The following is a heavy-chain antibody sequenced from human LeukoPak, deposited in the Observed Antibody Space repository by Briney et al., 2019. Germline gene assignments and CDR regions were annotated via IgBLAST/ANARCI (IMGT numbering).Heavy chain of an antibody. CDR1: GGSFSGYY. CDR3: ARGLRFLEWFN. V-gene: IGHV4-34*01. CDR2: INHSGST. J-gene: IGHJ4*02. D-gene: IGHD3-3*01. Sequence: QPSETLSLTCAVYGGSFSGYYWSWIRQPPGKGLEWIGEINHSGSTNYNPSLKSRVTISVDTSKNQFSLKLSSVTAADTAVYYCARGLRFLEWFNWGQGTLVTVSS.